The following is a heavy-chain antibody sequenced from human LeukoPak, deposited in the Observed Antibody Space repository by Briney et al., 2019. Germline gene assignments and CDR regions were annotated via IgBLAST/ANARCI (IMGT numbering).Heavy chain of an antibody. CDR1: GFTFSNYW. CDR3: ARGGAAAGTEVYSDY. D-gene: IGHD6-13*01. V-gene: IGHV3-7*01. Sequence: PGGSLRLSCAASGFTFSNYWMSWVRQAPGKGLEWVANIKQDGSEKYYVDSVKGRFTISRDNAKNSLYLQMNSLRAEDTAVYYCARGGAAAGTEVYSDYWGQGTLVTVSS. J-gene: IGHJ4*02. CDR2: IKQDGSEK.